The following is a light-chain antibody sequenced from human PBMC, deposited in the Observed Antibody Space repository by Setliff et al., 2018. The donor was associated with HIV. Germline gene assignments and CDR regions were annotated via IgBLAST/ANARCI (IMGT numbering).Light chain of an antibody. V-gene: IGLV2-14*01. CDR1: SSDVGGYNY. CDR2: EVS. J-gene: IGLJ1*01. CDR3: SSYTSSSTPYV. Sequence: QSALTQPASVSGSPGQSITISCTGTSSDVGGYNYVSWYQQHPGKAPKLMIYEVSNRPSGVSNRFSGSKSDNTASLTISGLQAEDEADYYCSSYTSSSTPYVFGTGTKGTV.